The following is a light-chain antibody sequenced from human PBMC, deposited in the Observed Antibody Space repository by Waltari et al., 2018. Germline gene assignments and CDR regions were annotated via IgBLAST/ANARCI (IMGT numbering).Light chain of an antibody. Sequence: DTQMKQSASSPSASVGYRVTITCRASHSISSYLNWYQHKPGKAPKLLIYAASSLQSGVPSRFSGSGSGTDFTLTISSLQPEDFATYYCQQSYSYFTFGPGTKVDIK. CDR3: QQSYSYFT. CDR1: HSISSY. V-gene: IGKV1-39*01. J-gene: IGKJ3*01. CDR2: AAS.